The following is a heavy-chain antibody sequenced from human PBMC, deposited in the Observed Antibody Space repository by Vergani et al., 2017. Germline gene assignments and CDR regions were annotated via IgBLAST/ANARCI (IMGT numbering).Heavy chain of an antibody. J-gene: IGHJ5*02. CDR3: ARGVDPFWSGYRNWFDP. Sequence: QVQLQQWGAGLLKPSETLSLTCAVYGGSFSGYYWSWIRQPPGKGLEWIGEINHSGSTNYNPSLKSRVTISVDTSKNQFSLKLSSVTAADTAVYYCARGVDPFWSGYRNWFDPWGQGTLVTVSS. CDR2: INHSGST. V-gene: IGHV4-34*01. D-gene: IGHD3-3*01. CDR1: GGSFSGYY.